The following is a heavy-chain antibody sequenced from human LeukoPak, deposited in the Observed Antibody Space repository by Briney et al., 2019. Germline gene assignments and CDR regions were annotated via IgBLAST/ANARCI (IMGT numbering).Heavy chain of an antibody. Sequence: SSETLSLTCTVSGGSISSYYWSWIRQPPGKGLEWIGEINHSGRTNYNPSLKSLVTISVDTSKNQFSLKLSSMTAADTAEYYCARYASSMVRGVIAPPFDYWGQGTLVTVSS. D-gene: IGHD3-10*01. CDR2: INHSGRT. CDR3: ARYASSMVRGVIAPPFDY. V-gene: IGHV4-34*01. J-gene: IGHJ4*02. CDR1: GGSISSYY.